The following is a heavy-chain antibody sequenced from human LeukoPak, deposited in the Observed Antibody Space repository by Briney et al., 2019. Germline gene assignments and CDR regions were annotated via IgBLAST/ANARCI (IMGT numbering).Heavy chain of an antibody. CDR3: AKREYYYGSGSSYYFDS. V-gene: IGHV3-23*01. D-gene: IGHD3-10*01. J-gene: IGHJ4*02. CDR2: ISGGGDST. Sequence: GGSLRLSCAASGFTFSSHVMSWVRQAPGEGLEWVSTISGGGDSTYYADSVKGRFSISRDNSKNTLYLQMNSLRAEDTAVYYCAKREYYYGSGSSYYFDSWGQGTLVTVSS. CDR1: GFTFSSHV.